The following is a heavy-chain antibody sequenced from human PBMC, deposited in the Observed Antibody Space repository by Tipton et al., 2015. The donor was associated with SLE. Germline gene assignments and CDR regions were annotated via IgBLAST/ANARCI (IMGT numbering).Heavy chain of an antibody. D-gene: IGHD6-6*01. Sequence: SLRLSCAASGFTFSSYSMNWVRQAPGKGLEWVSYISSSSSTIYYADSVKGRFTISRDNAKNSLYLQMNSLRAEDTAVYYCAKRWGIYSSSSYWYFDLWGRGTLVTVSS. CDR1: GFTFSSYS. CDR2: ISSSSSTI. CDR3: AKRWGIYSSSSYWYFDL. J-gene: IGHJ2*01. V-gene: IGHV3-48*01.